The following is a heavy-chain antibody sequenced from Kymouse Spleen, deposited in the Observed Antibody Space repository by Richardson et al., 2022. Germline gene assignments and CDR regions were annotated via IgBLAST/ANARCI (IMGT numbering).Heavy chain of an antibody. D-gene: IGHD5-18,IGHD5-18*01. CDR3: ARGYSYGPTLYYYYYYGMDV. V-gene: IGHV3-33*01. Sequence: QVQLVESGGGVVQPGRSLRLSCAASGFTFSSYGMHWVRQAPGKGLEWVAVIWYDGSNKYYADSVKGRFTISRDNSKNTLYLQMNSLRAEDTAVYYCARGYSYGPTLYYYYYYGMDVWGQGTTVTVSS. J-gene: IGHJ6*02. CDR1: GFTFSSYG. CDR2: IWYDGSNK.